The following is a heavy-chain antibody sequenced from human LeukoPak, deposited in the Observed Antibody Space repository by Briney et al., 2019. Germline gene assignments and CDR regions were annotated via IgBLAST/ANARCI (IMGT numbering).Heavy chain of an antibody. CDR1: GSTVSSNY. V-gene: IGHV3-66*01. CDR2: IYSGGST. Sequence: GGSLRLSCAASGSTVSSNYMSWVRQAPGKGLEWVSVIYSGGSTYYADSVKGRFTISRDNSKNTLYLQMNSLRAEDTAVYYCARGVPPPLQQLSYWGQGTLVTVSS. CDR3: ARGVPPPLQQLSY. J-gene: IGHJ4*02. D-gene: IGHD6-13*01.